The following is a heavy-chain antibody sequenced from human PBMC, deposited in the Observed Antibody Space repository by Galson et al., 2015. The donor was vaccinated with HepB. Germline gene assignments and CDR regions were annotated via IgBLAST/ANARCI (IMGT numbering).Heavy chain of an antibody. CDR1: GFTFSSYG. V-gene: IGHV3-30*18. D-gene: IGHD3-3*01. CDR2: ISYDGSNK. Sequence: SLRLSCAASGFTFSSYGMHWVRQAPGKGLEWVAVISYDGSNKYYADSVKGRFTISRDNSKNTLYLQMNSLRAEDTAVYYCAKDAKIWSGYYGGYGMDVWGQGTTVTVSS. J-gene: IGHJ6*02. CDR3: AKDAKIWSGYYGGYGMDV.